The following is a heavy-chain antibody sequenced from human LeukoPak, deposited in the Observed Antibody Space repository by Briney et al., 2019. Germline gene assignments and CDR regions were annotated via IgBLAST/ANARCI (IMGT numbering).Heavy chain of an antibody. Sequence: GGSLRLSCEVSGFIFRNYWMDWVRQAPGRGLEWVANINQDGSEKYFVDSVKGRFTISRDNAKNSLYLEMNSLRAEDTAVYYCSRALEVWGKGTMVTVSS. J-gene: IGHJ6*04. V-gene: IGHV3-7*01. CDR1: GFIFRNYW. CDR3: SRALEV. CDR2: INQDGSEK.